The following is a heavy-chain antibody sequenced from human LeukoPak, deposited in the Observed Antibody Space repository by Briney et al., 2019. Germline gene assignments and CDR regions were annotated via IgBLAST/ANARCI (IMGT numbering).Heavy chain of an antibody. D-gene: IGHD6-19*01. CDR2: IIPIFGTA. J-gene: IGHJ1*01. V-gene: IGHV1-69*06. CDR3: AREEHSSGWYPVGEYFQH. CDR1: GGTFSSYA. Sequence: GASVKVSCKASGGTFSSYAISWVRQAPGQGLEWMGGIIPIFGTANYAQKFQGRVTITADKSTSTAYMELSSLRSEDTAVYYCAREEHSSGWYPVGEYFQHWGQGTLVTVSS.